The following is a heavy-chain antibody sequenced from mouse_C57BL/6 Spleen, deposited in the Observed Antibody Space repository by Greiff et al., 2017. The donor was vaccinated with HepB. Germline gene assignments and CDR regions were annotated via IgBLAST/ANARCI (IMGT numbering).Heavy chain of an antibody. V-gene: IGHV14-4*01. D-gene: IGHD2-4*01. CDR2: IDPENGDT. CDR1: GFNIKDDY. Sequence: EVQRVESGAELVRPGASVKLSCTASGFNIKDDYMHWVKQRPEQGLEWIGWIDPENGDTEYASKFQGKATITADTSSNTAYLQLSSLTSEDTAVYYCTTGDYDPFAYWGQGTLVTVSA. J-gene: IGHJ3*01. CDR3: TTGDYDPFAY.